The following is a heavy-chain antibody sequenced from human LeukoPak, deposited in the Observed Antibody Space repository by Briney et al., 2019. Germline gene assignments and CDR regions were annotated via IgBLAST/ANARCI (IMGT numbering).Heavy chain of an antibody. D-gene: IGHD3-22*01. CDR3: AKAYYDSSGYYYGDY. CDR1: GFTFSSYA. Sequence: GGSLRLSCAASGFTFSSYAMSWVRQAPGKGLEWVSAISGSGGSTYYADSVKGRFTISRANSKNTLYLHMNSLRAEDTAVYYCAKAYYDSSGYYYGDYWGQGTLVTVSS. CDR2: ISGSGGST. J-gene: IGHJ4*02. V-gene: IGHV3-23*01.